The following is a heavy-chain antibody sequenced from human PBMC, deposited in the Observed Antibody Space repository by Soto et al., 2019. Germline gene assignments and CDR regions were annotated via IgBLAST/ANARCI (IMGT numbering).Heavy chain of an antibody. CDR3: AKNKDAVAGIFDY. J-gene: IGHJ4*02. CDR2: IGGSGGST. V-gene: IGHV3-23*01. Sequence: GGSLRLSCAASGFTFGNYAMTWVRQAPGKGLGWVSVIGGSGGSTYYADSVKGRFTISRDNSKNTLYLQMNSLRAEDTAVYCCAKNKDAVAGIFDYWGQGTLVTVSS. D-gene: IGHD6-19*01. CDR1: GFTFGNYA.